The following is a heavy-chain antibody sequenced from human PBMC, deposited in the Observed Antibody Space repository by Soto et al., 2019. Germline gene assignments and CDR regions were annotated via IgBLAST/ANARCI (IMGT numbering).Heavy chain of an antibody. CDR3: AAGPLMITFGGVIVPYVYYGMDV. CDR2: IVVGSGNT. Sequence: GASVKVSCKASGFTFTSSAVQWVRQARGQRLEWIGWIVVGSGNTNYAQKFQERVTITRDMSTSTAYMELSSLRSGDTAVYYCAAGPLMITFGGVIVPYVYYGMDVWGQGTTVTVSS. V-gene: IGHV1-58*01. J-gene: IGHJ6*02. D-gene: IGHD3-16*02. CDR1: GFTFTSSA.